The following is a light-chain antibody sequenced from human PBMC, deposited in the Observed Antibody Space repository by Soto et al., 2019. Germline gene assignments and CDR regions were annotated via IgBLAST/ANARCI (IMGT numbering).Light chain of an antibody. V-gene: IGLV2-14*04. CDR2: DVN. J-gene: IGLJ2*01. CDR3: TSWTTSTTMK. CDR1: SSDVGAYNY. Sequence: SITISCTGTSSDVGAYNYVSWYQQHPGKAPKLMIYDVNIRPSGVSNRFSGSKSGNTASLTISGLQAEDEADYYCTSWTTSTTMKFGGGTKVTVL.